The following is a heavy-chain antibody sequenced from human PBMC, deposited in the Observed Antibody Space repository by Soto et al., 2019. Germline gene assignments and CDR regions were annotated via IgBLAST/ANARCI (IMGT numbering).Heavy chain of an antibody. D-gene: IGHD3-9*01. Sequence: QVQLVQSGAEVKKPGASVKVSCKASGYTFTGYYMHWVRQAPGQGLEWMGWINPNSGGTNYAQKFQGWVTMTRDTSISTAYMELSRMRSDDTAVYYCARGERRTYYDILTAGFDYWGQGTLVTVSS. CDR1: GYTFTGYY. CDR2: INPNSGGT. V-gene: IGHV1-2*04. CDR3: ARGERRTYYDILTAGFDY. J-gene: IGHJ4*02.